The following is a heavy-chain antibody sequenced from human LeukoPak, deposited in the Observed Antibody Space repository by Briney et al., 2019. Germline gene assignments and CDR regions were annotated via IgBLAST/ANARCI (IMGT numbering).Heavy chain of an antibody. CDR2: ISWNSGST. CDR3: AKGLFGVVTRGNWFDP. J-gene: IGHJ5*02. V-gene: IGHV3-9*01. D-gene: IGHD3-3*01. Sequence: GGSLRLSCAASGFSFDDYAMHWVRQAPGKGLEWVSGISWNSGSTGYVDSVKGRFTISRDNAKDSLYLQMNSLRAEDTALYYCAKGLFGVVTRGNWFDPWGQGTLVTVSS. CDR1: GFSFDDYA.